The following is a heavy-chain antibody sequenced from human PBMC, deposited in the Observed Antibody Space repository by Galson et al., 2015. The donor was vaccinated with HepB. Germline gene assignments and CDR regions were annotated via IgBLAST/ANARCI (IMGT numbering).Heavy chain of an antibody. CDR1: GYRFSNYW. Sequence: QSGAEVKKPGESLKISCKASGYRFSNYWIGWVRQMPGKGLEWIGIIYPSDYDLRYSPSLQGQVTISVDKSVTTTYLQWDNLKASDSAMYYCARRSFSYVDYWGQGTLFTVSS. V-gene: IGHV5-51*01. CDR3: ARRSFSYVDY. D-gene: IGHD3-16*01. CDR2: IYPSDYDL. J-gene: IGHJ4*02.